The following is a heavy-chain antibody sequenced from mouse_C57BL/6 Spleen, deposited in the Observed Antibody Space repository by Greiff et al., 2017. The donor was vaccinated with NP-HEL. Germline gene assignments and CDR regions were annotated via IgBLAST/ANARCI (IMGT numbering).Heavy chain of an antibody. CDR2: ISDGGSYT. D-gene: IGHD2-3*01. CDR3: ARGDGYCFDD. V-gene: IGHV5-4*01. CDR1: GFTFSSYA. Sequence: VQLKESGGGLVKPGGSLKLSCAASGFTFSSYAMSWVRQTPEKRLEWVATISDGGSYTYYPDNVKGRFTISRDNAKNNLYLPMSHLKSEDTAMYYCARGDGYCFDDWGQGTTLTVSS. J-gene: IGHJ2*01.